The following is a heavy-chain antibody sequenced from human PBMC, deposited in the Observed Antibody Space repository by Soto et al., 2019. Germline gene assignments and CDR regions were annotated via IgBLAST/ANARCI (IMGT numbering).Heavy chain of an antibody. Sequence: EVQLVESGGGLVQPGGSLRLSCAASGITGTNYYMGWVRQAPGKGLEWVSLIYSGGGTHYADSVKGRFTIARDNSKNTLYLQMNNLRVEDTAVYYCTRALNWLGSFDMWGQGTMVTGSS. V-gene: IGHV3-66*01. CDR1: GITGTNYY. D-gene: IGHD3-10*01. CDR3: TRALNWLGSFDM. CDR2: IYSGGGT. J-gene: IGHJ3*02.